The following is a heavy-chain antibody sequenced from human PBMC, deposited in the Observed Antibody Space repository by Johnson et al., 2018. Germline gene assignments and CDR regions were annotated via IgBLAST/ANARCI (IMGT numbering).Heavy chain of an antibody. CDR1: GYSFTSYW. CDR2: IYPGDSDT. Sequence: VQLVQSGAEVKKPGESLKISCKGSGYSFTSYWIGWVRQMPGKGLEWMGIIYPGDSDTRYSPSFQGQVTISADKSISTAYLQWSSLKASDTAMYYGARLAGTTGRNYYYYYYMDVWGKGTTVTVSS. CDR3: ARLAGTTGRNYYYYYYMDV. V-gene: IGHV5-51*03. D-gene: IGHD1-1*01. J-gene: IGHJ6*03.